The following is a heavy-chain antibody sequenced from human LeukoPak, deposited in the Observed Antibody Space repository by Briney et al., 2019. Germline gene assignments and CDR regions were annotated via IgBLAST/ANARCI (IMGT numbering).Heavy chain of an antibody. V-gene: IGHV1-8*01. Sequence: ASVKVSCKASGYTFTNFDINWVRQATGQGLEWMGWMSPHGGNTGYAQKFQGRVTMTRNTSTSTAYLELSSLTSEDTAVYYCVRDAAGYSVDDLVGDYWGQGTQVVVSS. J-gene: IGHJ4*02. CDR2: MSPHGGNT. D-gene: IGHD5/OR15-5a*01. CDR1: GYTFTNFD. CDR3: VRDAAGYSVDDLVGDY.